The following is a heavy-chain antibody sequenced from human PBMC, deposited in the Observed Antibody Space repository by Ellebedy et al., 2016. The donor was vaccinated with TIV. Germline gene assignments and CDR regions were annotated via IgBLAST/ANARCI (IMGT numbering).Heavy chain of an antibody. V-gene: IGHV3-30-3*01. CDR3: ARENELVGASFDY. CDR2: VSYDGTIK. J-gene: IGHJ4*02. CDR1: GFTFSSYT. D-gene: IGHD1-26*01. Sequence: PGGSLRLSCTASGFTFSSYTMHWVRQAPGKGLEWVAVVSYDGTIKFYADSVKGRFTISRDNSNNTLYLQMNSLRAEDTAMYYCARENELVGASFDYWGQGTLVTVSS.